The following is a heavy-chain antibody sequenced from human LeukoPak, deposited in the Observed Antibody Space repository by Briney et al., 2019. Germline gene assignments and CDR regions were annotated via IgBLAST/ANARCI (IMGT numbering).Heavy chain of an antibody. CDR1: GFSFGSYA. J-gene: IGHJ4*02. V-gene: IGHV3-23*01. CDR2: ISGDGGYT. Sequence: GGSLRLSCAASGFSFGSYAMNWVRQAPGKGLEWVSTISGDGGYTYYAGSVKGRFTISRDSFNNALYLQMNSLRDEDTAIYYCAKGPSSGPPYYFDYWGQGTLVTVSS. CDR3: AKGPSSGPPYYFDY. D-gene: IGHD5-12*01.